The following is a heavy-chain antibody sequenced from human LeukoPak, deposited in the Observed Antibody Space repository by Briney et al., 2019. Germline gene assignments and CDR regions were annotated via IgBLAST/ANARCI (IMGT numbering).Heavy chain of an antibody. J-gene: IGHJ4*02. D-gene: IGHD3-22*01. V-gene: IGHV5-51*01. CDR2: IYPGDSDT. CDR1: GYSFTSYW. Sequence: GESLKISCKGSGYSFTSYWIGWVRQMPGKGLEWMGIIYPGDSDTRYSPSFQGQVTISADKSISTAYLQWSSLKASDTAMYYCARGGPETDSGYYYFDYWGQGTLVTVSS. CDR3: ARGGPETDSGYYYFDY.